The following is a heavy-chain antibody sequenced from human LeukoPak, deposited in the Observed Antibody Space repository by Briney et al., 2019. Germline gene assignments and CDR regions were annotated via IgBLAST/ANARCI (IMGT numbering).Heavy chain of an antibody. D-gene: IGHD5-12*01. J-gene: IGHJ6*03. CDR3: EGETSGYDPWDYYYYYMDV. Sequence: RRSLRLSCAASGFTFSSYSMNWVRQAPGKGLEWVSYISSSSSSIYYADSVKGRFTISRDNAKNSLYLQMNSLRAEDTAVYYCEGETSGYDPWDYYYYYMDVWGKGTTVTVSS. CDR2: ISSSSSSI. CDR1: GFTFSSYS. V-gene: IGHV3-48*01.